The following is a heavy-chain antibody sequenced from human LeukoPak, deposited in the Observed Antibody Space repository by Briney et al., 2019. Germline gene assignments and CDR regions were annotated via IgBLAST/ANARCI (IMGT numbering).Heavy chain of an antibody. Sequence: SETLSLTCTVSGGSISSGSYYWSWIRQPAGKGLEWIGRIYTSGSTNYNPSLKSRVTISVDTSKNQFSLKLSSVTAADTAVYYCAREKGDYYDSSGYYSIGSFDYWGQGTLVTVSS. D-gene: IGHD3-22*01. CDR1: GGSISSGSYY. J-gene: IGHJ4*02. CDR2: IYTSGST. V-gene: IGHV4-61*02. CDR3: AREKGDYYDSSGYYSIGSFDY.